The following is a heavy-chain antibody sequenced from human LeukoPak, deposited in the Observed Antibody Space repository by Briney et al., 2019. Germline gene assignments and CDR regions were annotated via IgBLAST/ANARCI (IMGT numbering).Heavy chain of an antibody. Sequence: SETLSLTCAVSGYSISSGYYWGWVRQSPGKGLEWIGNTYHSGTSYYNPSLKSRVTISVDTSKNRFSLTLSSVTAADTALYYCARKYGSNAGYFDYWGQGALVTVSS. CDR2: TYHSGTS. J-gene: IGHJ4*02. CDR1: GYSISSGYY. V-gene: IGHV4-38-2*01. D-gene: IGHD4-23*01. CDR3: ARKYGSNAGYFDY.